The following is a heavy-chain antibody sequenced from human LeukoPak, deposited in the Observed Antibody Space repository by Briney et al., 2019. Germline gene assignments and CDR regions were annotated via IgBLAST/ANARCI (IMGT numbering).Heavy chain of an antibody. Sequence: PGGSLRLSCAASGFTFSTYSMNWVRQAPGKGLEWVSFISSSSEYIYYADSVKGRFIISRDNAKNSLYLQVNSLRAEDTAVYYCARGIVATGFDYWGQGTLVTVSS. CDR1: GFTFSTYS. CDR3: ARGIVATGFDY. CDR2: ISSSSEYI. D-gene: IGHD5-12*01. J-gene: IGHJ4*02. V-gene: IGHV3-21*01.